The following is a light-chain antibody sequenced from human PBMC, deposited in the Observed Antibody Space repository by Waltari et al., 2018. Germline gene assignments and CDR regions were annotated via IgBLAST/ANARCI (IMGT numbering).Light chain of an antibody. CDR1: SSDVGGYTY. CDR2: DDS. J-gene: IGLJ2*01. CDR3: SSYISSSTLEL. Sequence: QSALTPPASVSGSPGQSTTISCTGTSSDVGGYTYVSWYQQHPGKAPKLMIYDDSNRPSGVSNRFSGSKSGNTASLTISGLQAEDEADYYCSSYISSSTLELFGGGTSLTVL. V-gene: IGLV2-14*03.